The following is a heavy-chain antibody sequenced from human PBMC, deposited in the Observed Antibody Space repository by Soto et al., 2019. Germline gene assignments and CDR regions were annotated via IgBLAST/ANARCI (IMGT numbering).Heavy chain of an antibody. J-gene: IGHJ3*02. D-gene: IGHD6-19*01. CDR3: ARHNSGWYVFDI. Sequence: SVKVSCKASGGTFSSYAISWVRQAPGQGLEWMGGIIPIFGTANYAQKFQGRVTITADESTSTAYMELSSLRSEDTAVYYCARHNSGWYVFDICGQGTMVTVSS. V-gene: IGHV1-69*13. CDR2: IIPIFGTA. CDR1: GGTFSSYA.